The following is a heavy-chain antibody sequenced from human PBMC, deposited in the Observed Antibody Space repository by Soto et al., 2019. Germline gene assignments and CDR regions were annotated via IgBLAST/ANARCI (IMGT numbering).Heavy chain of an antibody. CDR3: VLFYGIYSDDYFRMGF. J-gene: IGHJ6*03. Sequence: GGSLRLSCAASGFTLSNFGMHWVRRAPGKGLEWVAFISYYGGDEFYADSVKGRVTISRDNSKNTLYLQMNGLRTEDTAVYFFVLFYGIYSDDYFRMGFWGTGTTGTVSS. D-gene: IGHD3-10*01. CDR1: GFTLSNFG. V-gene: IGHV3-30*03. CDR2: ISYYGGDE.